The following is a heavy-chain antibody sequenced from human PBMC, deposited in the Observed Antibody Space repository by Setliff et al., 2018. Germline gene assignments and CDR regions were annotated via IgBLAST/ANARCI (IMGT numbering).Heavy chain of an antibody. D-gene: IGHD1-1*01. CDR3: TRDPTGSNFYNFQFYMDV. CDR1: GYPFTGYY. J-gene: IGHJ6*03. CDR2: INPNTGAA. V-gene: IGHV1-2*02. Sequence: ASVKVSCKAFGYPFTGYYYNHWVRQAPGQGPEWMGWINPNTGAAKYAQQFQGRVTMTRDMSFRTVYLDLSGLTSDDTAVYYCTRDPTGSNFYNFQFYMDVWGKGTTVTVSS.